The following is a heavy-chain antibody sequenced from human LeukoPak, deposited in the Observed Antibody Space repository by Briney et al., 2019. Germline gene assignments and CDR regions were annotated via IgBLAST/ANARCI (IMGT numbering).Heavy chain of an antibody. CDR1: GFTFSGSA. J-gene: IGHJ4*02. V-gene: IGHV3-73*01. CDR2: IRSKANSYAT. CDR3: AKDWYGDYSTVY. Sequence: PGGSLRLSCAASGFTFSGSAMHWVRQASGKGLEWVGRIRSKANSYATAYAASVKGRFTISRDDSKNTAYLQMNSLKTEDTAVYYCAKDWYGDYSTVYWGQGTLVTVSS. D-gene: IGHD4-17*01.